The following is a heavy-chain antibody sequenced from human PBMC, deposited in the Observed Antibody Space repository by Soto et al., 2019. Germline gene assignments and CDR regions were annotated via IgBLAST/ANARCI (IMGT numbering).Heavy chain of an antibody. D-gene: IGHD6-25*01. V-gene: IGHV3-30-3*01. J-gene: IGHJ4*01. Sequence: QVQLVESGGGVVQPGRSLRLSCAASGFTFSSYAMHWVRQAPGKGLEWVAVISYDGSNKYYADSVKGRFTISRDNSQNALYLQMNRRRAEDKAVYYCVRDSGSYDYWGQGTLLTVSS. CDR1: GFTFSSYA. CDR2: ISYDGSNK. CDR3: VRDSGSYDY.